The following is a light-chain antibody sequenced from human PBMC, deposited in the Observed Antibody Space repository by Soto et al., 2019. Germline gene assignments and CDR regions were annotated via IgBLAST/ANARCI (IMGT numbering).Light chain of an antibody. Sequence: AIRMTQSPSSLSASTGDRVTITCRASQGISSYFAWYQQKPGKAPKLLIYAASTLQSGVPSRFSGSGSGTDFTLTISCLQSEDFATYYCQQYYSYPPTFGGGTKVEIK. CDR1: QGISSY. J-gene: IGKJ4*01. CDR3: QQYYSYPPT. CDR2: AAS. V-gene: IGKV1-8*01.